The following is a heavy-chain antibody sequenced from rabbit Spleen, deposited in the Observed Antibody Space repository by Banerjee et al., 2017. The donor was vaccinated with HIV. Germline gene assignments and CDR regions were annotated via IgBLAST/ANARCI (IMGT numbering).Heavy chain of an antibody. V-gene: IGHV1S40*01. J-gene: IGHJ3*01. CDR3: ARAIVPWLGLTRLDL. CDR1: GFDFSNYYY. Sequence: QSLEESGGDLVKPGASLTLTCTASGFDFSNYYYMYWVRQAPGKGLRWIGCIYTGGSGGIYYASWAKGRFTISQTSSTTVTLQMTSLTAADTATYFCARAIVPWLGLTRLDLWGPGTLVTVS. D-gene: IGHD4-1*01. CDR2: IYTGGSGGI.